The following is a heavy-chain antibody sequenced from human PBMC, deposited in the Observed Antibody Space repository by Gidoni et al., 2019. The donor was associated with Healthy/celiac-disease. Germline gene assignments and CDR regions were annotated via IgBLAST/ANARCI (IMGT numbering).Heavy chain of an antibody. Sequence: QLQLQESGPGLVKPSETLSLTCTVSGGSISSSSYYWGWIRQPPGKGLEWIGSIYYSGSTYYNPSLKSRVTISVDTSKNQFSLKLSSVTAADTAVYYCARRLKFNYYDSRALFDYWGQGTLVTVSS. D-gene: IGHD3-22*01. J-gene: IGHJ4*02. CDR2: IYYSGST. V-gene: IGHV4-39*01. CDR3: ARRLKFNYYDSRALFDY. CDR1: GGSISSSSYY.